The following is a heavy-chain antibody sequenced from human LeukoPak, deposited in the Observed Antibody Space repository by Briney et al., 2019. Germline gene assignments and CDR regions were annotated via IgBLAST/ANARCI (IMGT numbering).Heavy chain of an antibody. D-gene: IGHD6-19*01. CDR3: ARRGGSGWYGYYYYYMDV. Sequence: GESLKISCKGSGYNFTKYWIAWVRQMPGKGLEWMVIIYPGGSDTRYCPSFQGQVTISADKSISTAYLQWSSLKASDAAMYYCARRGGSGWYGYYYYYMDVWGKGTTVTVSS. CDR1: GYNFTKYW. CDR2: IYPGGSDT. V-gene: IGHV5-51*01. J-gene: IGHJ6*03.